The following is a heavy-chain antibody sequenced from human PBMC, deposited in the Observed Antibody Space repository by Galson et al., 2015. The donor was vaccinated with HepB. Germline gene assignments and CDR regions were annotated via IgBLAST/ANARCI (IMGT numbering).Heavy chain of an antibody. CDR2: ISPYNRDT. Sequence: SVKVSCKASGYTFSTYSITWVRQAPGQGLEWMGWISPYNRDTGYAQKFQGRVTMTRNTSISTAYMELSSLRSEDTAVYYCARGLNSSGWYGEVGYWGQGTLVTVSS. J-gene: IGHJ4*02. D-gene: IGHD6-19*01. V-gene: IGHV1-8*01. CDR3: ARGLNSSGWYGEVGY. CDR1: GYTFSTYS.